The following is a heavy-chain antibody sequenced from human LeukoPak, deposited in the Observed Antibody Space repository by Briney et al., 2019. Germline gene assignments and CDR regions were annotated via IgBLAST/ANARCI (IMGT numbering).Heavy chain of an antibody. J-gene: IGHJ4*02. Sequence: GGSLRLSCAASGFIFSSYSMSWVRQAPGKGLEWVSVITGSGGNTYYADSVKGRFTISKDNSKNTVYLQMSSLRVDDTAVYYCATDYYDTRHLDNWGQGTLVTVSS. V-gene: IGHV3-23*01. D-gene: IGHD3-22*01. CDR1: GFIFSSYS. CDR3: ATDYYDTRHLDN. CDR2: ITGSGGNT.